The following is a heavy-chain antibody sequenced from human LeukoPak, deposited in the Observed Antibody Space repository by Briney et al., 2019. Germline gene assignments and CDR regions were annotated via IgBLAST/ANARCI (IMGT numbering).Heavy chain of an antibody. CDR3: ARDPYYYDSRAWYMDV. CDR2: INPNSGGT. V-gene: IGHV1-2*02. Sequence: ASVKVSCKASGYTFTGYYMHWVRQAPGQGLEWMGWINPNSGGTNYAQKFQGRVTMTRDTSISTAYMELSRLRSDDTAVYYCARDPYYYDSRAWYMDVWGKGTTVTVSS. CDR1: GYTFTGYY. J-gene: IGHJ6*03. D-gene: IGHD3-22*01.